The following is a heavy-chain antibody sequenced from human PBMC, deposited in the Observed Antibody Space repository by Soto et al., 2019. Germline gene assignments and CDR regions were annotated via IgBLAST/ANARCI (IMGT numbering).Heavy chain of an antibody. D-gene: IGHD1-1*01. CDR1: GYNFFDYG. CDR3: ARGRTVSSIGPLLV. J-gene: IGHJ1*01. CDR2: VSPKSGNT. V-gene: IGHV1-18*01. Sequence: QIQLVQSGAEVKKPGASVKVSCKASGYNFFDYGVSWVRQAPGQGREWMGWVSPKSGNTDYARKVQGRVTMTTDISTSTAYMELRGLISDDTGVYYCARGRTVSSIGPLLVWGQGTLVSVSS.